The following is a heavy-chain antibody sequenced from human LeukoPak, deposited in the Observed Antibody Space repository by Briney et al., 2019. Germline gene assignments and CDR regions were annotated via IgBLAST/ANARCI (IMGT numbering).Heavy chain of an antibody. CDR2: INHSGST. CDR1: GGSFSGYY. V-gene: IGHV4-34*01. D-gene: IGHD1-20*01. J-gene: IGHJ4*02. Sequence: SETLSLTCAVYGGSFSGYYRSWIRQPPGKGLEWIGEINHSGSTNYNPSLKSRVTISVDTSKNQFSLKLSSVTAADTAVYYCARSWITGTTDYWGQGTLVTVSS. CDR3: ARSWITGTTDY.